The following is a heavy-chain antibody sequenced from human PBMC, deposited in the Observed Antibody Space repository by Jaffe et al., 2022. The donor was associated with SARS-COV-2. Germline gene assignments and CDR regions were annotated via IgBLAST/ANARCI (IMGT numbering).Heavy chain of an antibody. CDR1: GFTFSSYS. V-gene: IGHV3-21*01. D-gene: IGHD1-1*01. CDR3: ARDPNLPGDYYYGMDV. J-gene: IGHJ6*02. CDR2: ISSSSSYI. Sequence: EVQLVESGGGLVKPGGSLRLSCAASGFTFSSYSMNWVRQAPGKGLEWVSSISSSSSYIYYADSVKGRFTISRDNAKNSLYLQMNSLRAEDTAVYYCARDPNLPGDYYYGMDVWGQGTTVTVSS.